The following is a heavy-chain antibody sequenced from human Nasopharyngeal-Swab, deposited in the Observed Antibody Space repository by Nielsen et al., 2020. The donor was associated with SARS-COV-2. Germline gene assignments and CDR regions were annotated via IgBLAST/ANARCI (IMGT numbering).Heavy chain of an antibody. CDR1: GFTFSSYG. D-gene: IGHD3-22*01. CDR2: IWYDGSNK. Sequence: GESLKISCAASGFTFSSYGMHWVRQAPGKGLEWVAVIWYDGSNKYYADSVKGRFTISRDNSKNTLYLQMNSLRAEDTAVYYCARVGRYYYDSSGYQREVGFDYWGQGTLVTVSS. V-gene: IGHV3-33*01. CDR3: ARVGRYYYDSSGYQREVGFDY. J-gene: IGHJ4*02.